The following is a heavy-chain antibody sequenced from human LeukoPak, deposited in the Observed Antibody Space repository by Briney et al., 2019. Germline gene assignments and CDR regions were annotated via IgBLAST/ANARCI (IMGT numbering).Heavy chain of an antibody. CDR1: GFTFSSYA. J-gene: IGHJ4*02. Sequence: QPGGSLRLSCAASGFTFSSYAMSWVRQAPGKGLEWVSSISAGSTNKYYTDSVKGRFTISRDNSKNTLYLQMNSLRAEDTAIYYCAKGKAVVGAAGPDYWGQGTLVTVSS. CDR2: ISAGSTNK. CDR3: AKGKAVVGAAGPDY. V-gene: IGHV3-23*01. D-gene: IGHD2-15*01.